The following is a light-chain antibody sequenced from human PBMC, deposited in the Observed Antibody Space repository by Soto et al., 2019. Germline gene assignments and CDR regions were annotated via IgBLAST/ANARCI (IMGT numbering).Light chain of an antibody. CDR2: GAS. CDR1: QSVSRR. V-gene: IGKV3-15*01. CDR3: QQYYDWPIT. J-gene: IGKJ5*01. Sequence: EIVLTQSPGTLSLSPGERATLSCRASQSVSRRLAWYQQKPGQAPRLLIYGASTRATGIPARFSGSGSGTEFTLTISSLQSEDFAVYYCQQYYDWPITFGQGTRLEIK.